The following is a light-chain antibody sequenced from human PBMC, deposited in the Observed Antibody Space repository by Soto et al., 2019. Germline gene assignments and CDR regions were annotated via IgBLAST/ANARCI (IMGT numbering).Light chain of an antibody. V-gene: IGLV1-47*01. J-gene: IGLJ3*02. CDR2: RNN. Sequence: QSVLTQPPSGSGTPGQRVTISCSGSSSNIETNYVYWYQQLPGTAPKVLIYRNNQRPSRVPDRFSASKSGTSASLAISGLRSEDEADYYCAAWDGSLSGWVFGGGTKVTVL. CDR1: SSNIETNY. CDR3: AAWDGSLSGWV.